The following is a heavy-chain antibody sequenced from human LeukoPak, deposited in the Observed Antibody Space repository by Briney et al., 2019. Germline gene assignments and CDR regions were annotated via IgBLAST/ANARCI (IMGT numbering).Heavy chain of an antibody. CDR2: ISYDGSEK. CDR3: AKEYCSTTNCLGD. D-gene: IGHD2-2*01. V-gene: IGHV3-30*18. J-gene: IGHJ4*02. CDR1: GFTFSSYA. Sequence: GGSLRLSCAASGFTFSSYAMTWVRQAPGKGLEWVAVISYDGSEKYYADSVKGRFTISRDNSKNTLYLQMTSLRAEDTAVYYCAKEYCSTTNCLGDWGLGTLVTVSS.